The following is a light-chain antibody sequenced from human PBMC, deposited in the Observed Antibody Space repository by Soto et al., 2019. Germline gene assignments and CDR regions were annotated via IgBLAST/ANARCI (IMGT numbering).Light chain of an antibody. CDR3: SSYAGREVV. CDR1: SSDVGGYNY. J-gene: IGLJ2*01. Sequence: QSALTQPPSASGSPGQSVTISCTGTSSDVGGYNYVSWYQQHPGKAPKVMIYEVTKRPSGVPDRFSGSKSGNTASLTVSGLQDEDEADYYCSSYAGREVVFGGRTKVTVL. V-gene: IGLV2-8*01. CDR2: EVT.